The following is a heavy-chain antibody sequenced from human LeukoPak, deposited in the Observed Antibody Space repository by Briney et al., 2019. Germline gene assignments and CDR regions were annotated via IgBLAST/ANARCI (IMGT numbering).Heavy chain of an antibody. V-gene: IGHV3-66*02. CDR3: ARARAEGKTWVEFDP. CDR2: IYSDGVT. J-gene: IGHJ5*02. Sequence: PGGSLRLSCAASGFIVNSYAMSWVRQAPGKGLAWVSLIYSDGVTQYADSVKGRFTISRDNSKNTLYLQMNSLRDEVTAVYFCARARAEGKTWVEFDPWGQGTLVTVSS. D-gene: IGHD6-6*01. CDR1: GFIVNSYA.